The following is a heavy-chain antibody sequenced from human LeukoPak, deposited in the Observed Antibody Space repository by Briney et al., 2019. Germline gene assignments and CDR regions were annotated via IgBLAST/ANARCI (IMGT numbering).Heavy chain of an antibody. D-gene: IGHD3-22*01. CDR3: ARAAFDYYDSSGQTFYGMDV. CDR1: GYTFTSYG. V-gene: IGHV1-18*01. J-gene: IGHJ6*02. Sequence: GASVEVSCKASGYTFTSYGISWVRQAPGQGLEWMGWISAYNGNTNYAQKLQGRVTMTTDTSTSTAYMELRSLRSDDTAVYYCARAAFDYYDSSGQTFYGMDVWGQGTTVTVFS. CDR2: ISAYNGNT.